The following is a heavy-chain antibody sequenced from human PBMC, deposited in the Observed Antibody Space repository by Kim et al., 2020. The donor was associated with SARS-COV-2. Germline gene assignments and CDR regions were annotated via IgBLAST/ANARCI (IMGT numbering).Heavy chain of an antibody. CDR2: ISAYNGNT. CDR3: ARVALGAADKDPGYYYYGMDV. Sequence: ASVKVSCKASGYTFTSYGISWVRQAPGQGLEWMGWISAYNGNTNYAQKLQGRVTMTTDTSTSTAYMELRSLRSDDTAVYYCARVALGAADKDPGYYYYGMDVWGQGTTVTVSS. CDR1: GYTFTSYG. D-gene: IGHD6-13*01. V-gene: IGHV1-18*01. J-gene: IGHJ6*02.